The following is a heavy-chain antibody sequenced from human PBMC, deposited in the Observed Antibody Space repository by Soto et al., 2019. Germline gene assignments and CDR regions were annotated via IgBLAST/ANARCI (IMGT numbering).Heavy chain of an antibody. Sequence: ASVKVSCKTSGYTFTGYYMHWVRQAPGQGLEWMGWINPNNGDTNYAQNFQGRVTMTRDTSISTASMELSRLRSDDTAVYSCARIKISSDSSCPFDYCGEGTLLTVSS. J-gene: IGHJ4*02. V-gene: IGHV1-2*02. D-gene: IGHD3-22*01. CDR1: GYTFTGYY. CDR2: INPNNGDT. CDR3: ARIKISSDSSCPFDY.